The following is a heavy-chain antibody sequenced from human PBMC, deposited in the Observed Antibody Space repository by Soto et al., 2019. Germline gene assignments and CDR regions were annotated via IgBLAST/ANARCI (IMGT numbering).Heavy chain of an antibody. CDR2: INGGGSAT. D-gene: IGHD1-1*01. V-gene: IGHV3-23*01. J-gene: IGHJ4*02. CDR3: ERRHETSLCFDS. Sequence: EVQVLESGGGLVQPGGSLTVSCATSGFTFSGHAMSWVRQAPGKGLEWVSGINGGGSATYYADSVKGRFTISRDNFKNTLYLQMNSLSAEDTAVYYCERRHETSLCFDSWGQGALVTVSS. CDR1: GFTFSGHA.